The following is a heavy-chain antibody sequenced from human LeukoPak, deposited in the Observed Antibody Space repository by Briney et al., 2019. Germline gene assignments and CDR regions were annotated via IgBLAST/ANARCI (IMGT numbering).Heavy chain of an antibody. CDR3: ARDLSIAVPWFDP. CDR1: GGTFSSYA. J-gene: IGHJ5*02. V-gene: IGHV1-69*04. CDR2: IIPIFGIA. Sequence: SVKVSCKASGGTFSSYAISWVRQAPGQGLEWMGRIIPIFGIANYAQKFQGRVTITADKSTSTAYMELSSLRSEDTAVYYCARDLSIAVPWFDPWGQGTLVTVSS. D-gene: IGHD6-19*01.